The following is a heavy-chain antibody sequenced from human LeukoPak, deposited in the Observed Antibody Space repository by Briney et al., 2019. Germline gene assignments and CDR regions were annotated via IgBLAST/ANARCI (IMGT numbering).Heavy chain of an antibody. J-gene: IGHJ4*02. CDR3: ARDFPKDYDILTGYLNFDY. Sequence: GGSLRLSCAASGFTFSSYSMNWVRQAPGKGLEWVSSISSSSSYIYYANSVKGRFTISRDNAKNSLYLQMNSLRAEDTAVYYCARDFPKDYDILTGYLNFDYWGQGTPVTVSS. D-gene: IGHD3-9*01. V-gene: IGHV3-21*01. CDR1: GFTFSSYS. CDR2: ISSSSSYI.